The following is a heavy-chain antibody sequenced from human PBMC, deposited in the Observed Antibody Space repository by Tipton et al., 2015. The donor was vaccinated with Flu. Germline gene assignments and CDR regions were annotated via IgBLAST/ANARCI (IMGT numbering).Heavy chain of an antibody. CDR1: GGSISSYY. CDR3: ARGVLWFGESQYYGMDV. CDR2: IYTSGST. D-gene: IGHD3-10*01. Sequence: TLSLTCTVSGGSISSYYWSWIRQPAGKGLEWIGRIYTSGSTNYNPPLKSRVTMSVDTSKNQFSLKPSSVTAADTAVYYCARGVLWFGESQYYGMDVWGQGTTVTVSS. J-gene: IGHJ6*02. V-gene: IGHV4-4*07.